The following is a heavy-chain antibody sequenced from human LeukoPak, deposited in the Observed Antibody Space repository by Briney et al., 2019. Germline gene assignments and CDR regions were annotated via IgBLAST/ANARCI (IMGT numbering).Heavy chain of an antibody. CDR1: GFTFSSYW. J-gene: IGHJ3*02. D-gene: IGHD6-13*01. CDR3: ARDIIAAAGTSAFDI. CDR2: INTDGSST. Sequence: GGSLRLSCAASGFTFSSYWMHWVRQAPGKGLVWVSRINTDGSSTSYADSVKGRFTISRDNAKNTLYLQMNSLRAEDTAVYYCARDIIAAAGTSAFDIWGQGTMVTVSS. V-gene: IGHV3-74*01.